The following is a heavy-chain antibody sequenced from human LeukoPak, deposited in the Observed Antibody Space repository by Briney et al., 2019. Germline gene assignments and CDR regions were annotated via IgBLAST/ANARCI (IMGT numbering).Heavy chain of an antibody. Sequence: GGSLRLSCAASGFTFSSYAMSWVRQAPGKGLEWVSAISISGENTYYADSVKGRFTISRDTSRNTLYLQMHSLRAEDTAVYYCARLIITSSSRFSDYWGQGTLVTVSS. CDR3: ARLIITSSSRFSDY. J-gene: IGHJ4*02. CDR1: GFTFSSYA. CDR2: ISISGENT. V-gene: IGHV3-23*01. D-gene: IGHD3-10*01.